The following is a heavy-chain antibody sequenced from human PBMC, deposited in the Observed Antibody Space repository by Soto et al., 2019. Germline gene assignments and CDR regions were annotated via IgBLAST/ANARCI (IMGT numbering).Heavy chain of an antibody. CDR2: ISGSGGST. V-gene: IGHV3-23*01. D-gene: IGHD3-22*01. Sequence: GGSLSLSCAASGFPFSSYAMSWVRQAPGKGLEWVSAISGSGGSTYYADSVKGRFTISRDNSKNTLYLQMNSLRAEDTAVYYCAKVRADLTMIADFDYWGQGTLVTVSS. CDR1: GFPFSSYA. CDR3: AKVRADLTMIADFDY. J-gene: IGHJ4*02.